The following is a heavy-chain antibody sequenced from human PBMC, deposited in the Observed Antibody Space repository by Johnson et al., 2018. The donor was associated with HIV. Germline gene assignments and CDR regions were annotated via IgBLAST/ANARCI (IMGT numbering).Heavy chain of an antibody. J-gene: IGHJ3*02. V-gene: IGHV3-7*01. CDR3: ARQKRYWRNAFDI. CDR2: IKQDGSEK. CDR1: GFIFSSYW. D-gene: IGHD3-9*01. Sequence: VQLVESGGGVVQPGGSLRLSCAASGFIFSSYWMNWVRQAPGKGLEWVANIKQDGSEKYYVDSVKGRFTISRDNAKNSLCLQMNSLRAEDTAVYYCARQKRYWRNAFDIWGQGTIVTVSS.